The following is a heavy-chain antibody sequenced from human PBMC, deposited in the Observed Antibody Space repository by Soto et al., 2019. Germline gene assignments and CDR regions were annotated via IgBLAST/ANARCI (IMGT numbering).Heavy chain of an antibody. CDR2: IYWDDDK. Sequence: QITWEESGPTLVKPTQNLTLTCTFSGFSLTTSGEAVGWIRQPPGKALEWLALIYWDDDKRSSPSLKSRLTITKDTSKNQVVLTMTNMDPVDTATYYCAHIPGSGQLLYSYYYYMDVWGKGTTVTVSS. J-gene: IGHJ6*03. CDR1: GFSLTTSGEA. CDR3: AHIPGSGQLLYSYYYYMDV. V-gene: IGHV2-5*02. D-gene: IGHD3-10*01.